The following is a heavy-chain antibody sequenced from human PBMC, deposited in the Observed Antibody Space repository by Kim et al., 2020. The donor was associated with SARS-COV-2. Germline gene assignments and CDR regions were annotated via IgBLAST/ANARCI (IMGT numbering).Heavy chain of an antibody. CDR1: GFTFSDYY. Sequence: GGSLRLSCAASGFTFSDYYMTGIRQAQGRGLEWISYISSSTGYTNYADSLKGRFTISRDNAKNSLYLQMNSLRAEDTDVYYCERVPVGSRSWYYFDYWG. V-gene: IGHV3-11*05. D-gene: IGHD6-13*01. CDR2: ISSSTGYT. CDR3: ERVPVGSRSWYYFDY. J-gene: IGHJ4*01.